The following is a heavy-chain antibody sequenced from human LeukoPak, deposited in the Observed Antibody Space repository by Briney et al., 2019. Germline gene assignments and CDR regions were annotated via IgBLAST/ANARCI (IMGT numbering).Heavy chain of an antibody. J-gene: IGHJ5*02. CDR2: ISYDGSNK. Sequence: EGSLRLSCAASGFTFSSYAMHWVRQAPGKGLEWVAVISYDGSNKFYADSVKGRFTLSRDNSKNTLYLEMNSLRAEDTAVYYCARDSGDTAMVTTRYNWFDPWGQGTLVTVSS. V-gene: IGHV3-30-3*01. CDR3: ARDSGDTAMVTTRYNWFDP. D-gene: IGHD5-18*01. CDR1: GFTFSSYA.